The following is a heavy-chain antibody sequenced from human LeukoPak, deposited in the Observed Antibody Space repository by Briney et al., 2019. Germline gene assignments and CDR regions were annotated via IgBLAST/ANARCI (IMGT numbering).Heavy chain of an antibody. CDR1: GFTFSSYW. V-gene: IGHV3-7*03. J-gene: IGHJ4*02. CDR3: STTYYYDSSEGY. Sequence: GGSLRLSCAASGFTFSSYWMSWDRQAPGKGLEWVADIKQDGSEKYYVDSVKGRFTISRDNAKNSLYLQMNSLRAEDTAVYYCSTTYYYDSSEGYWGQGTLVTVSS. CDR2: IKQDGSEK. D-gene: IGHD3-22*01.